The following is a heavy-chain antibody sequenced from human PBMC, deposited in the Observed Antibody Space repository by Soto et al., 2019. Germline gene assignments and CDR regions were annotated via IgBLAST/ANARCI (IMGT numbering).Heavy chain of an antibody. D-gene: IGHD6-13*01. CDR2: ISGNGGNT. Sequence: GGSLRLSCAASGFTFSNYAMSWVRQAPGKGLEWVSDISGNGGNTYHADSVKGRFTISRDNSQNTMHLQMNSLRADDTAVYYCAKHATGINSNFDNWGQGTLVTVSS. J-gene: IGHJ4*02. V-gene: IGHV3-23*01. CDR1: GFTFSNYA. CDR3: AKHATGINSNFDN.